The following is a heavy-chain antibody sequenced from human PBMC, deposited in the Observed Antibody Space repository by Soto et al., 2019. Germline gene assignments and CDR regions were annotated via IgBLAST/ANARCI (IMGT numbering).Heavy chain of an antibody. J-gene: IGHJ4*02. CDR3: ARDHPARGYSGYGIDY. Sequence: QVQLVQSGAEVKKPGSSVKVSCKASGGTFSSYAISWVRQAPGQGLEWMGGIIPIFGTANYAQKFQGRVTITADESTSTAYMELSSLRSEDTAVYYCARDHPARGYSGYGIDYWGQGTLVTVSS. V-gene: IGHV1-69*12. CDR2: IIPIFGTA. D-gene: IGHD5-12*01. CDR1: GGTFSSYA.